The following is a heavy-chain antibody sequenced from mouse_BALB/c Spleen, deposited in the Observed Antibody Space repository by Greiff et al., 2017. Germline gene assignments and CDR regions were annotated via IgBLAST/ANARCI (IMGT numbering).Heavy chain of an antibody. V-gene: IGHV5-12-2*01. Sequence: EVNVVESGGGLVQPGGSLKLSCAASGFTFSSYTMSWVRQTPEKRLEWVAYISNGGGSTYYPDTVKGRFTISRDNAKNTLYLQMSSLKSEDTAMYYCARHYYGSDYWGQGTTLTVSS. D-gene: IGHD1-2*01. CDR2: ISNGGGST. CDR1: GFTFSSYT. CDR3: ARHYYGSDY. J-gene: IGHJ2*01.